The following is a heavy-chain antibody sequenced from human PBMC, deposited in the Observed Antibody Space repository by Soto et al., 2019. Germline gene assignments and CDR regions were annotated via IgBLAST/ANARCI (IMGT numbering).Heavy chain of an antibody. J-gene: IGHJ6*02. Sequence: PGGSLRLSCAASGFTFSTYWMNWVRQAPGKGLERVANITQDGSEKYYVDSVKGRFAISRDNAKDSLFLQMNNLRAEDTAVYYCVRDWSTFWGMDVWGQGTTVTASS. CDR2: ITQDGSEK. V-gene: IGHV3-7*01. CDR3: VRDWSTFWGMDV. CDR1: GFTFSTYW.